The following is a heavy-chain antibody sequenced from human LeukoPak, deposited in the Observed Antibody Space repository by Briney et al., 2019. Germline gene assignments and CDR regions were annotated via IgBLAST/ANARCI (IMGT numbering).Heavy chain of an antibody. V-gene: IGHV3-48*03. J-gene: IGHJ6*03. CDR1: GFSFYNYA. Sequence: GGSLRLSCAASGFSFYNYALNWIRQAPGKGLEWVSYISYGGGTKHYADSVKGRFTVSRDNAKNSVILQMNSLRDEDTAVYYCVRGGQCSGGSCYADYFYYYMDVWGKGTTVTVSS. CDR3: VRGGQCSGGSCYADYFYYYMDV. CDR2: ISYGGGTK. D-gene: IGHD2-15*01.